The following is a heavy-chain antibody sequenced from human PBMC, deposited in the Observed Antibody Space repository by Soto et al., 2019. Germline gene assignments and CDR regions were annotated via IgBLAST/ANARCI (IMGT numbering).Heavy chain of an antibody. J-gene: IGHJ4*02. V-gene: IGHV4-59*01. CDR2: MYYSGSS. Sequence: SETLSLTCTVSCGSMSPYYWSWIRQPPGRGLEWIGYMYYSGSSNTSPSLKSRVTMSVDTSKNQFSLKLSSVSAADTAVYFCARGYYDSSGYYSDYWGQGTLVTVSS. CDR1: CGSMSPYY. D-gene: IGHD3-22*01. CDR3: ARGYYDSSGYYSDY.